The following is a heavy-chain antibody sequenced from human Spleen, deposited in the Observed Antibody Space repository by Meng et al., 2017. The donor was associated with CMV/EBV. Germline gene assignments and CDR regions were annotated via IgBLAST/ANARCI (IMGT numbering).Heavy chain of an antibody. CDR3: ARAQIPRLEGRELAP. CDR2: IDTTGRIR. V-gene: IGHV3-11*01. D-gene: IGHD1-1*01. J-gene: IGHJ5*02. CDR1: GFTFSDYF. Sequence: GGSLRLSCAASGFTFSDYFMSWIRQAPGKALEWVSYIDTTGRIRYYADSVTGRFTISRDNAKNSLYLQMDSLRVEDTAFYYCARAQIPRLEGRELAPWGQGVLVTVSS.